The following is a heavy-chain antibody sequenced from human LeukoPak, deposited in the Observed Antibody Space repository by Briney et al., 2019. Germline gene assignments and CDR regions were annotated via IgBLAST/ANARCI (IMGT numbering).Heavy chain of an antibody. CDR2: IYYSGST. CDR1: GGSIGSSSYY. V-gene: IGHV4-39*01. CDR3: ARQAGSGDTAMAIDY. Sequence: PSETLSLTCTVSGGSIGSSSYYWGWIRQPPGKGLEWIGSIYYSGSTYYNPSLKSRVTISVDTSKNQFSLKLSSVTAADTAVYYCARQAGSGDTAMAIDYWGQGTLVTVSS. J-gene: IGHJ4*02. D-gene: IGHD5-18*01.